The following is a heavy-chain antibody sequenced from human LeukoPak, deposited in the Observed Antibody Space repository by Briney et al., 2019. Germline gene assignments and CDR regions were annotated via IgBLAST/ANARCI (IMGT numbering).Heavy chain of an antibody. CDR2: IYTSGST. V-gene: IGHV4-4*07. CDR3: ARAGGYGSGSYYSDYYYYYGMDV. D-gene: IGHD3-10*01. Sequence: TASETLSLTCTVSGGSISSYYWSWIRQPAGKGLEWIGRIYTSGSTNYNPSLKSRVTMSVDTSKNQFSLKLSSVTAADTAVYYCARAGGYGSGSYYSDYYYYYGMDVWGQGTTVTVSS. J-gene: IGHJ6*02. CDR1: GGSISSYY.